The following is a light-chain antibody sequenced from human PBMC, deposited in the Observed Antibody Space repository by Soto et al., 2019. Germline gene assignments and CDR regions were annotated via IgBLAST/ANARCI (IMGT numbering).Light chain of an antibody. Sequence: ALTQPPSASGSPGQSVTISCTGTSSDIGDYNYVSWYQQHPGKAPKLMIYEVSKRPSGVPDRFSGSKSGNTASLTVSGLQAEDEADYYCSSYAGSLYVFGTGTKVTVL. CDR3: SSYAGSLYV. V-gene: IGLV2-8*01. J-gene: IGLJ1*01. CDR2: EVS. CDR1: SSDIGDYNY.